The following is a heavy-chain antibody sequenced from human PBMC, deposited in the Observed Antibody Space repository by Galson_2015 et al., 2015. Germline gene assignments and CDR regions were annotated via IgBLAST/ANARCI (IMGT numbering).Heavy chain of an antibody. CDR1: AFAFSIYE. CDR3: AKTTVAAGSSWYMDA. J-gene: IGHJ6*03. D-gene: IGHD4-23*01. V-gene: IGHV3-48*03. CDR2: TTSTGDTT. Sequence: SLRLSCAASAFAFSIYEMNWIRQAPGKGLEWVSYTTSTGDTTYYADSVKGRFTVSRDNAKNSLFLQMNSLRAEDTALYYCAKTTVAAGSSWYMDAWGKGTTVTVSS.